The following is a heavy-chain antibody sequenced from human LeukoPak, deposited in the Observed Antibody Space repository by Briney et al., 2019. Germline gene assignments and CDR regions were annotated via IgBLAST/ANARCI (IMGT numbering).Heavy chain of an antibody. J-gene: IGHJ4*02. CDR2: INHSGST. D-gene: IGHD1-26*01. CDR1: GGSFSGYY. Sequence: SETLSLTCAVYGGSFSGYYWSWIRQPPGKGLEWIEEINHSGSTNYNPSLKSRVTISVDTSKNQFSLKLSSVTAADTAVYYCARVILSGSYPFDYWGQGTLVTVSS. V-gene: IGHV4-34*01. CDR3: ARVILSGSYPFDY.